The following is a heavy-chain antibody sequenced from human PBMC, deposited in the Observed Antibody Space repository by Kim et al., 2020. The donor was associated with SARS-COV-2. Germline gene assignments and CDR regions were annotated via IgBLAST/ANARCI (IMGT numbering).Heavy chain of an antibody. J-gene: IGHJ4*02. CDR3: ARVLRGLGTYFDY. D-gene: IGHD2-21*02. Sequence: GGSLRLSCAASGFTVSSNYMSWVRQAPGKGLEWVSVIYSGGSTYYADSVKGRFTISRDNSKNTLYLQMNSLRAEDTAVYYCARVLRGLGTYFDYWGQGTLVTVSS. V-gene: IGHV3-53*01. CDR2: IYSGGST. CDR1: GFTVSSNY.